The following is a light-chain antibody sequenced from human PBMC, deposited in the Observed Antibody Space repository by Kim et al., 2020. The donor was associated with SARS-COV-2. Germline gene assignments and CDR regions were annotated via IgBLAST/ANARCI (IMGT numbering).Light chain of an antibody. Sequence: ETVLTQSPGTLSLSPGERATLSCRASQSVNSIYLAWYQQKPGQAPRLLIYGASSRATGIPDRFTGSGSGTDFTLTISRLEPEDFAVYYCQLYTSSSWTFGQGTKVDI. J-gene: IGKJ1*01. CDR2: GAS. CDR3: QLYTSSSWT. V-gene: IGKV3-20*01. CDR1: QSVNSIY.